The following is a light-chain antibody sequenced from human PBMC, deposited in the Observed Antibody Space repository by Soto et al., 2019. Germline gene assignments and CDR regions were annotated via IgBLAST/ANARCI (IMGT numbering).Light chain of an antibody. CDR2: LNSDGSH. V-gene: IGLV4-69*01. J-gene: IGLJ3*02. CDR1: SGHSSYA. Sequence: QLVLTQSPSASASPGASVKLTCTLSSGHSSYAIAWHQQQPEKGPRYLMKLNSDGSHSKGDGIPDRFSGSSSGAERYLTISGLQSEDEADYYCQTWGTGPWVFGGGTKLTVL. CDR3: QTWGTGPWV.